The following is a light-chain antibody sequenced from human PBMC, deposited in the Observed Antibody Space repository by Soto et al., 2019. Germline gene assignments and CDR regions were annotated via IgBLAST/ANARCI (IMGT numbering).Light chain of an antibody. CDR1: SSNVGSYKL. CDR2: EVN. CDR3: CSSGGSPTYV. Sequence: QSVLTQPASVSGSPGQSITISCTGTSSNVGSYKLVSWYQQHPGKAPKLMIFEVNKRPSGVSNRFSGSKSGNTASLTISGLKVEYEADYYCCSSGGSPTYVFGTGTQLTVL. V-gene: IGLV2-23*02. J-gene: IGLJ6*01.